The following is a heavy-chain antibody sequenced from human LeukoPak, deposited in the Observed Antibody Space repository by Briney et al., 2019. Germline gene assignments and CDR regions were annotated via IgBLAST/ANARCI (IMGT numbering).Heavy chain of an antibody. CDR3: ARAGYSSGFGDY. CDR1: GGSFSGYY. Sequence: SETLSLTCAVYGGSFSGYYWSWIRQPPGKGLEWIGYIYYSGSTNYNPSLKSRVTISVDTSKNQFSLKLSSVTAADTAVYYCARAGYSSGFGDYWGQGTLVTVSS. V-gene: IGHV4-59*01. D-gene: IGHD6-19*01. J-gene: IGHJ4*02. CDR2: IYYSGST.